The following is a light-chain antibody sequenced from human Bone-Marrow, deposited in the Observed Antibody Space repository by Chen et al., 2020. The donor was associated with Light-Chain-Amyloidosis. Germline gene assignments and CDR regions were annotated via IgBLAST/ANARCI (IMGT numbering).Light chain of an antibody. V-gene: IGKV1-6*02. J-gene: IGKJ2*01. CDR2: SAS. Sequence: AIQMTQSPSSLSAFVGDRVTITCRASQAIRSDLGWYQQKPEKAPNLLIYSASTVQTGVPSRFSGSGSGTNFTLTISSLQPEDFATYYCLQNYSYPHTFGQGTKLEI. CDR3: LQNYSYPHT. CDR1: QAIRSD.